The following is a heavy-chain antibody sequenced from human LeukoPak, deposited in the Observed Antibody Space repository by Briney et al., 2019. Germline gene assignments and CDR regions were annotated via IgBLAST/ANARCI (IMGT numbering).Heavy chain of an antibody. V-gene: IGHV4-34*01. CDR2: INRSGST. D-gene: IGHD6-13*01. J-gene: IGHJ4*02. CDR1: GGSFGGYY. Sequence: SETLSLTCAVYGGSFGGYYWSWIRQPPGKGLEWIGEINRSGSTNYNPSLKSRVTISVDTSKNQFSLKLSSVTAADTAVYYCARGTAAAGFLNWGQGTLVTVSS. CDR3: ARGTAAAGFLN.